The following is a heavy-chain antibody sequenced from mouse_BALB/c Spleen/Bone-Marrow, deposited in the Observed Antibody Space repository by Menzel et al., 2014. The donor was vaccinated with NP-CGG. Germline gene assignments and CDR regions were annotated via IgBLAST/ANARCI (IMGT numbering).Heavy chain of an antibody. CDR2: ISSGSSTI. CDR3: ASDWAYYFDY. V-gene: IGHV5-17*02. Sequence: EVKLEESGGGLVQPGGSRKLSCAASGFTFSSFGMHWVRQAPEKGLEWVAYISSGSSTIYYADTVKGRFTISRDNPKNTLFLQMTSLRSEDTAMYYCASDWAYYFDYWGQGTTLTVSS. CDR1: GFTFSSFG. J-gene: IGHJ2*01. D-gene: IGHD4-1*01.